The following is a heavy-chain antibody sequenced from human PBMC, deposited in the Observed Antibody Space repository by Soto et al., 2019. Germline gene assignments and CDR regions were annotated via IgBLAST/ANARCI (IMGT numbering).Heavy chain of an antibody. CDR1: GFTFSSYA. Sequence: HPGGSLRLSCAASGFTFSSYAMSWVRQAPGKGLEWVSAISGSGGSTYYADSVKGRFTISRDNSKNTLYLQMNSLRAEDTAVYYCAKEKNSYGFPLYYFDYWGQGTLVTVSS. D-gene: IGHD4-17*01. CDR3: AKEKNSYGFPLYYFDY. CDR2: ISGSGGST. J-gene: IGHJ4*02. V-gene: IGHV3-23*01.